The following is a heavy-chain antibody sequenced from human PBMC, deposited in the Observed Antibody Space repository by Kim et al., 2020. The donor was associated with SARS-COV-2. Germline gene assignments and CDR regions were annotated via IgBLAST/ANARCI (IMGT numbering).Heavy chain of an antibody. V-gene: IGHV4-59*01. CDR3: AREWRELRGGDYYYGMDV. Sequence: SETLSLTCTVSGGSISSYYWSWIRQPPGKGLEWIGYIYYSGSTNYNPSLKSRVTISVDTSKNQFSLKLSSVTAADTAVYYCAREWRELRGGDYYYGMDVWGQGTTVTVSS. CDR1: GGSISSYY. J-gene: IGHJ6*02. CDR2: IYYSGST. D-gene: IGHD1-26*01.